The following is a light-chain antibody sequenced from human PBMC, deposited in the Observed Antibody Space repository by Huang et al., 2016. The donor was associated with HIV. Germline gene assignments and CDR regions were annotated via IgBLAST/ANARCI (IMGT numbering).Light chain of an antibody. CDR3: QQYDNWPPGLT. Sequence: EIVMTQSPATLSVSPGGGATLSCRASQNVRSNLAWYQQTPGQAPRLLIYDTSTRASGVQARLSGSGSGTEFTLTISGLQSEDFAVYYCQQYDNWPPGLTFGGGTKVEI. J-gene: IGKJ4*01. CDR1: QNVRSN. V-gene: IGKV3D-15*01. CDR2: DTS.